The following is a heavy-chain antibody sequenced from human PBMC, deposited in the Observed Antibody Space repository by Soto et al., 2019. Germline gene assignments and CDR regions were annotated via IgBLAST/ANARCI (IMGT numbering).Heavy chain of an antibody. CDR2: IYYSGST. V-gene: IGHV4-59*01. D-gene: IGHD3-9*01. CDR1: GGSISSYY. Sequence: SETLSLTCTVSGGSISSYYWSWIRQPPGKGLEWIGYIYYSGSTNYNPPLKSRVTISVDTSKNQFSLKLSSVTAADTAVYYCARLMGYDILTGYLYYNSDYSYSGLXVSGQGTSVTVSS. CDR3: ARLMGYDILTGYLYYNSDYSYSGLXV. J-gene: IGHJ6*02.